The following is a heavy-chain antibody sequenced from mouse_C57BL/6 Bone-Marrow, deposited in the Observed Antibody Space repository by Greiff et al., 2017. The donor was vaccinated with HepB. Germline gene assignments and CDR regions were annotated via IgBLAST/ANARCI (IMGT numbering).Heavy chain of an antibody. V-gene: IGHV1-69*01. Sequence: VQLQQPGAELVMPGASVKLSCKASGYTFTSYWMHWVKQRPGQGLEWIGEIDPSDSYTNYNQNFKGKSTLTVDKSSSTAYMQLSSLTSEDSAVYYCARESRLTGTDDYWGQGTTLTVSS. CDR2: IDPSDSYT. CDR3: ARESRLTGTDDY. D-gene: IGHD3-2*02. CDR1: GYTFTSYW. J-gene: IGHJ2*01.